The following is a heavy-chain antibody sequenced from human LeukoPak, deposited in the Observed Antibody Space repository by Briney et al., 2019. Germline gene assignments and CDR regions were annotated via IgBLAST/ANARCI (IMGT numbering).Heavy chain of an antibody. CDR3: AAHYEILTGYLHSRAWFDP. J-gene: IGHJ5*02. V-gene: IGHV7-4-1*02. CDR2: INTNTGNP. Sequence: ASVKVSCKASGYTFTSYAMNWVRQAPGQGLEWMGWINTNTGNPTYAQGFTGRFVFSLDTSVSTAYLQISSLKAEDTAVYYCAAHYEILTGYLHSRAWFDPWGQGTLVTVSS. D-gene: IGHD3-9*01. CDR1: GYTFTSYA.